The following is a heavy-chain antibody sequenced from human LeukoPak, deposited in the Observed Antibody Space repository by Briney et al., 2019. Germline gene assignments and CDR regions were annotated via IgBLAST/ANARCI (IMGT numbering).Heavy chain of an antibody. CDR1: GYTFTGHY. V-gene: IGHV1-2*02. J-gene: IGHJ6*02. Sequence: ASVKVSCKASGYTFTGHYMHWVRQAPGQGFEWMGWINPNSGGTNYAQKFQGRVTMTRDASISTAYMELSRLRSDDTAVYYCASVVATTHYGMDVWGQGTTVTVSS. CDR2: INPNSGGT. D-gene: IGHD5-12*01. CDR3: ASVVATTHYGMDV.